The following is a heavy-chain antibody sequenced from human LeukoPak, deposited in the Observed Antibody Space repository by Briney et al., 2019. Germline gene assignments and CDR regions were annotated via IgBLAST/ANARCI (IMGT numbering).Heavy chain of an antibody. J-gene: IGHJ6*02. CDR3: AKRGTGSYYYGMDV. CDR1: GGSISSSGFF. Sequence: SETLSLTCTVSGGSISSSGFFWVWIRRPPGKGLEWIGSLFYSGNTYYNPSLKSRVTISVDTSQNQFSLKLTSVTAADTAVYYCAKRGTGSYYYGMDVWGQGTLVTVSS. CDR2: LFYSGNT. D-gene: IGHD3/OR15-3a*01. V-gene: IGHV4-39*01.